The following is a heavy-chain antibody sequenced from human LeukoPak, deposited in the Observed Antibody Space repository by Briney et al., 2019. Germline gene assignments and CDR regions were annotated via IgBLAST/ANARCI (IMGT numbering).Heavy chain of an antibody. J-gene: IGHJ4*02. CDR2: TRYDGSNK. D-gene: IGHD3-22*01. Sequence: GGSLRLSCAAPGFTFSSYGMHWVRQAPGKGLEWVAFTRYDGSNKYYADSVKGRFTISRDNSKNTLYLQMNSLRAEDTAVYYCAKDYRCYDSSGSLFDYWGQGTLVTVSS. V-gene: IGHV3-30*02. CDR1: GFTFSSYG. CDR3: AKDYRCYDSSGSLFDY.